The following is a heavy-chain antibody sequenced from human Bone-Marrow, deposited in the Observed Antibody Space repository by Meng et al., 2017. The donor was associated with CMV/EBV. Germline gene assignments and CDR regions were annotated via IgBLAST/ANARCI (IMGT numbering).Heavy chain of an antibody. CDR2: MNPNSGNT. Sequence: ASVKVSCKASGYTFTSYDINWVRQATGQGLEWMGWMNPNSGNTGYAQKFQGRVTMTRNTSTSTAYMELSSLRSEDTAVYYCARNIGFGELFYDVFDIWGQGTMATVPS. D-gene: IGHD3-10*01. CDR1: GYTFTSYD. CDR3: ARNIGFGELFYDVFDI. V-gene: IGHV1-8*01. J-gene: IGHJ3*02.